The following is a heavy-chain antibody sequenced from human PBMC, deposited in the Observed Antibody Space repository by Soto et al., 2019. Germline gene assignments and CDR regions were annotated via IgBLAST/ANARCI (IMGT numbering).Heavy chain of an antibody. V-gene: IGHV4-59*08. CDR3: ARFQTTYYYDSSGYYFDY. Sequence: SETLSLTCTVSGGSISGYYWSWIRQPPEKGLEWIGYTYYSGSTNYNPSLRSRVTISLDTSKNQFSLDLSSVTAADTAVYYCARFQTTYYYDSSGYYFDYWGQGTLVTVSS. D-gene: IGHD3-22*01. CDR2: TYYSGST. CDR1: GGSISGYY. J-gene: IGHJ4*02.